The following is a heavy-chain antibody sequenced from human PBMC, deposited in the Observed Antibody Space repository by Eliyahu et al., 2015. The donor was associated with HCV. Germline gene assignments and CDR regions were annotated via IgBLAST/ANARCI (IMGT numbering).Heavy chain of an antibody. J-gene: IGHJ6*02. CDR1: XXTXTTYX. V-gene: IGHV1-46*01. D-gene: IGHD6-6*01. Sequence: QVQLVQSGAEVKKPGASVKXSCXASXXTXTTYXMHWVRQAPGQGXEWMGVMNPXGGNINYAQKFQGRVTMTRDTSTSTVYMELSSLRSEDTAVYYCARDVARPPYYYGMDVWGQGTTVTVSS. CDR2: MNPXGGNI. CDR3: ARDVARPPYYYGMDV.